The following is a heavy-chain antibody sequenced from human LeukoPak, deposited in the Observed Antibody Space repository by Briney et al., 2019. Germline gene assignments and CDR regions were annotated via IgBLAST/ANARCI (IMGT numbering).Heavy chain of an antibody. CDR3: AREASSSWPDYYYYGMDV. Sequence: GESLKISCKGSGYSFTSYWIGWVRQMPGKGLEWMGIIYPGDSDTRYSPSFQGQVTISADKSISTAYLQWSSLKASDTAMYYCAREASSSWPDYYYYGMDVWGQGTTVTVSS. CDR1: GYSFTSYW. D-gene: IGHD6-13*01. J-gene: IGHJ6*02. V-gene: IGHV5-51*01. CDR2: IYPGDSDT.